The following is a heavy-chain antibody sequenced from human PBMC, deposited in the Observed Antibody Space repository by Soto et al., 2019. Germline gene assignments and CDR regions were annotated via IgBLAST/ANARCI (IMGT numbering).Heavy chain of an antibody. CDR2: IYYSGST. Sequence: PSETLSLTCTVSGGSIGSYYGSWIRQPPGKGLEWIGYIYYSGSTNYNPSLKSRVTISVDTSKNQFSLKLSSVTAADTAVYYCARTTSGIAADAFDPWGQGTLVTVSS. J-gene: IGHJ5*02. V-gene: IGHV4-59*01. CDR3: ARTTSGIAADAFDP. CDR1: GGSIGSYY. D-gene: IGHD6-13*01.